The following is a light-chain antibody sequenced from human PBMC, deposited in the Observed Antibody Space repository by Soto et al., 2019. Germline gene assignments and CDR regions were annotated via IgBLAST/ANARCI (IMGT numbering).Light chain of an antibody. CDR1: NIGSKS. CDR2: YDS. CDR3: QVWDSSSDPRV. V-gene: IGLV3-21*04. Sequence: SYELTQPPSVSVAPGKTARITCGGNNIGSKSVHWYQQKPGQAPVLVIYYDSDRPSGIPERFSGSNSGNTATLTISRVEAGDEADYYCQVWDSSSDPRVFGGGTKLIVL. J-gene: IGLJ3*02.